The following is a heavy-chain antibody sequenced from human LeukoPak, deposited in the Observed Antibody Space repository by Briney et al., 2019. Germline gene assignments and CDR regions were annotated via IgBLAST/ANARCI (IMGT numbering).Heavy chain of an antibody. V-gene: IGHV3-66*01. CDR1: GFTVSTNY. CDR3: ARESNSGYYLSY. J-gene: IGHJ4*02. Sequence: PGGTLRLSCAASGFTVSTNYMSWVRQAPGKGLEGVSVIYSGGRTYYADSVKGRFTISRDNSKDTLYLQMNSLRAEDTAVYYCARESNSGYYLSYWGQGTLVTVSS. CDR2: IYSGGRT. D-gene: IGHD3-22*01.